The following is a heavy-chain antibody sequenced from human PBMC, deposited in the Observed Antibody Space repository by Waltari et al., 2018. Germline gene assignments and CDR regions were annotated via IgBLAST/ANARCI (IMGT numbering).Heavy chain of an antibody. CDR2: INHSGST. J-gene: IGHJ4*02. Sequence: QVQLQQWGAGLLKPSETLSLTCAVYGGSFSGYYWSWIRQPPGKGLEWIGEINHSGSTNYNPSLKSRVTISVDTSKNQFSLKLSSVTAADTAVYYCARGGRRGRIAARPCDYWGQGTLVTVSS. D-gene: IGHD6-6*01. CDR1: GGSFSGYY. CDR3: ARGGRRGRIAARPCDY. V-gene: IGHV4-34*01.